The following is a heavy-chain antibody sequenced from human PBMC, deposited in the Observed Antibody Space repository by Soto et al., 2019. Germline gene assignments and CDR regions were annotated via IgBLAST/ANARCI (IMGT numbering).Heavy chain of an antibody. V-gene: IGHV3-30*18. CDR3: AKEAPLWYDILTGYLDY. J-gene: IGHJ4*02. CDR2: ISYDGSNK. Sequence: QVQLVESGGGVVQPGRSLRLSCAASGFTFSSYGMHWVRQAPGKGLEWVAVISYDGSNKYYADSVKGRFTISRDNSKNTLYLQMNSLRAEDSAVYYCAKEAPLWYDILTGYLDYSGQGTLVTVSS. D-gene: IGHD3-9*01. CDR1: GFTFSSYG.